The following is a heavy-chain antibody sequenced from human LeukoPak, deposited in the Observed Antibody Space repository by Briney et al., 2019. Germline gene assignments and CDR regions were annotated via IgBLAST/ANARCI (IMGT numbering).Heavy chain of an antibody. CDR2: IYTSGST. V-gene: IGHV4-4*07. J-gene: IGHJ4*02. CDR3: AREGIVGASAFDY. Sequence: SETLSLTCTVSGGSISSYYWSWIRQPAGKGLEWIGRIYTSGSTNYNPSLKSRVTISVDKSKNQFSLKLSSVTAADTAVYYCAREGIVGASAFDYWAREPWSPSPQ. D-gene: IGHD1-26*01. CDR1: GGSISSYY.